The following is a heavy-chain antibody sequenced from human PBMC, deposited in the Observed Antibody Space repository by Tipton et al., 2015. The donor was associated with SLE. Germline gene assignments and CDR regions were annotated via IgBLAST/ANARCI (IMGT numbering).Heavy chain of an antibody. CDR2: ISSSSSYT. CDR3: ARESRAGGYSAY. J-gene: IGHJ4*02. Sequence: SLRLSCAASGFTFSDYYMSWIRQAPGRGLEWVSYISSSSSYTNYADSVKGRFTISRDNAKNSLYLQMNSLRAEDTAVYYCARESRAGGYSAYWGQGTLVTVSS. CDR1: GFTFSDYY. V-gene: IGHV3-11*05. D-gene: IGHD3-22*01.